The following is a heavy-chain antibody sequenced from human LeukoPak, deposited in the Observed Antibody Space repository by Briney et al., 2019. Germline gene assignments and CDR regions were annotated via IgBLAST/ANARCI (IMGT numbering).Heavy chain of an antibody. V-gene: IGHV3-11*04. J-gene: IGHJ5*02. CDR3: ARGVRYFDWLLPRGWFGP. CDR1: GFTFSDYY. Sequence: GGSLRLSCAASGFTFSDYYMSWIRQAPGKGLEWVSYISSSGSTIYYADSVKGRFTISRDNAKNSLYLQMNSLRAEDTAVYYCARGVRYFDWLLPRGWFGPWGQGTLVTVSS. CDR2: ISSSGSTI. D-gene: IGHD3-9*01.